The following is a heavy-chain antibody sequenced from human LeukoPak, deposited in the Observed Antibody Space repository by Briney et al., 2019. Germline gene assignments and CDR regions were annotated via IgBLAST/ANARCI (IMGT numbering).Heavy chain of an antibody. Sequence: SETLSLTCSVSGGSISSSSFYWGWIRQPPGKGLEWIGSISYTGSTYYNPSLKSRVTISVDTSKNQFSLRLNSVTAADTAVYYCARVSSTGGMDVWGKGTTVTISS. CDR3: ARVSSTGGMDV. D-gene: IGHD2-2*01. J-gene: IGHJ6*03. CDR2: ISYTGST. CDR1: GGSISSSSFY. V-gene: IGHV4-39*01.